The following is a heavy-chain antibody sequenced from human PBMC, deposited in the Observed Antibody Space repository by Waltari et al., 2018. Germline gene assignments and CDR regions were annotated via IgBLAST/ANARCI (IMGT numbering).Heavy chain of an antibody. J-gene: IGHJ5*02. V-gene: IGHV1-69*10. D-gene: IGHD6-13*01. Sequence: QVQLVQSGAEVKKPGSSVKVSCKASGGTFSSYAISWVRQPPGQGLEWMGGIIPILGIANYAQTFQGRVTITADKSTSTAYMELSSLRAEDTAVYYCARGASIAAAGLNWFDPWGQGTLVTVSS. CDR2: IIPILGIA. CDR3: ARGASIAAAGLNWFDP. CDR1: GGTFSSYA.